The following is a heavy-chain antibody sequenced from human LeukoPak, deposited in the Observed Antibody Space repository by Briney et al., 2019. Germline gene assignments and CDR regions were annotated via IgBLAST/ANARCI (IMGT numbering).Heavy chain of an antibody. J-gene: IGHJ4*02. D-gene: IGHD1-14*01. V-gene: IGHV4-59*01. CDR1: GGSIITYY. CDR2: IYYTGST. Sequence: PSETLSLTCTVSGGSIITYYWSWIRQPPGKGLEWIGYIYYTGSTNYNPSLKSRVTISVDTPKNQFSLKLSSVTAADTAVYYCARSNGTWRYFFDSWGQGTLVTVSS. CDR3: ARSNGTWRYFFDS.